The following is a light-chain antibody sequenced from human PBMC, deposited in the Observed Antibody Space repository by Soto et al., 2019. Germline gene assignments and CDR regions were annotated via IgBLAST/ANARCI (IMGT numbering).Light chain of an antibody. CDR1: QSLTSSF. CDR3: QQYDTAPRT. V-gene: IGKV3-20*01. Sequence: IVLTQSPGTLSLSPGERATLSCRVSQSLTSSFLAWYQQRPGQTPRLLIYGASSRATGIPDRFSGSGSGTDFTLTISRLEAEDSAVYYCQQYDTAPRTFGQGTKVEIK. J-gene: IGKJ1*01. CDR2: GAS.